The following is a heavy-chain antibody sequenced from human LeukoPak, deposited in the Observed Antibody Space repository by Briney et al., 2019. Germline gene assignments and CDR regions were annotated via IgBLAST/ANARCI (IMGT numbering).Heavy chain of an antibody. Sequence: ASVKVSCKASEYTFTDYYIHWIRQAPGQGLEWMGRISPNTGGTNYAQKFQGRVTMTRDTSISTAYMELSRLRSDDTAVYYCARTRSTIFGVVSRNYFDYWGQGTLVTVSS. CDR1: EYTFTDYY. CDR3: ARTRSTIFGVVSRNYFDY. D-gene: IGHD3-3*01. CDR2: ISPNTGGT. V-gene: IGHV1-2*06. J-gene: IGHJ4*02.